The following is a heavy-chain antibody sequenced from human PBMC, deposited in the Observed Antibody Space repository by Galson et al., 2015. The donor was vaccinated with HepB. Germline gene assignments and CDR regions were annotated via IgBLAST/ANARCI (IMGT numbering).Heavy chain of an antibody. CDR1: GFTFSSYS. D-gene: IGHD3-3*01. CDR3: ARDRPSYDFWRGKRGDYFDY. Sequence: SLRLSCAASGFTFSSYSMNWVRQAPGKGLEWVSSISSSSYIYYADSVKGRFTISRDNAKNSLYLQMNSLRAEDTAVYYCARDRPSYDFWRGKRGDYFDYWGQGTLVTVSS. CDR2: ISSSSYI. V-gene: IGHV3-21*01. J-gene: IGHJ4*02.